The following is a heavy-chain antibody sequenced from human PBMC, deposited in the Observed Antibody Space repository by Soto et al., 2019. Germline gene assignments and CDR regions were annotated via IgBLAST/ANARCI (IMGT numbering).Heavy chain of an antibody. CDR1: GGSISSYY. J-gene: IGHJ6*01. D-gene: IGHD3-3*01. CDR2: IYYSGST. CDR3: ARVHYDFWSGSFYGMDV. Sequence: PSETLSLTCNVSGGSISSYYWSWIRQPPGKGLEWIGYIYYSGSTNYNPSLKSRITISVDTSKNQFSLKLSSVTAADTAVYYCARVHYDFWSGSFYGMDVWGQGTTVTVSS. V-gene: IGHV4-59*01.